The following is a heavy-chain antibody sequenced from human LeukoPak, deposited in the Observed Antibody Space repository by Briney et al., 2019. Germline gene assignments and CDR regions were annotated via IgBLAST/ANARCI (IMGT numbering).Heavy chain of an antibody. V-gene: IGHV3-15*01. D-gene: IGHD5-12*01. CDR2: IKSKSSGGTI. CDR1: GFDFSFTW. CDR3: TTESGYKTARQRGFDS. J-gene: IGHJ4*02. Sequence: GGSLRLSCAASGFDFSFTWMSWVRQAPGKGLELVGRIKSKSSGGTIDYAAPVRGRFTISRDDTENKVFLQMSSLKTEDTAVYYCTTESGYKTARQRGFDSWGQGILVTVSS.